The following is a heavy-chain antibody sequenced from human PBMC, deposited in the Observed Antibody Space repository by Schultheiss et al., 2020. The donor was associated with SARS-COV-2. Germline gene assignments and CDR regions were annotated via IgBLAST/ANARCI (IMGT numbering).Heavy chain of an antibody. Sequence: GGSLRLSCAASGFTFSSYEMNWVRQAPGKGLEWVSYISSSGSNKDYADSVKGRFTISRDNAKNSLYLQMNSLRAEDTAVYYCARGQIGFDYWGQGTLVTVSS. CDR3: ARGQIGFDY. CDR1: GFTFSSYE. V-gene: IGHV3-48*03. J-gene: IGHJ4*02. CDR2: ISSSGSNK.